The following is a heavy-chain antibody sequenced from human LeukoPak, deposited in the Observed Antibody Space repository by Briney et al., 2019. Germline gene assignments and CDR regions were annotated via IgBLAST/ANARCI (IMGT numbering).Heavy chain of an antibody. CDR3: ARDGANGSGTKGNDY. CDR2: INHSGSI. CDR1: GGSFSGYY. V-gene: IGHV4-34*01. Sequence: SETLSLTCAVYGGSFSGYYWSWIRQPPGKGLEWIGEINHSGSINYNPSLKSRVTISVDTSKNQFSLKLSSVTAADTAVYYCARDGANGSGTKGNDYWGQGTLVTVSS. D-gene: IGHD3-10*01. J-gene: IGHJ4*02.